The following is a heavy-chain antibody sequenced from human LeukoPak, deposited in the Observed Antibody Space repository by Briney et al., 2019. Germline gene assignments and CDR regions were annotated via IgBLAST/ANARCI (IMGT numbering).Heavy chain of an antibody. D-gene: IGHD3-9*01. CDR3: ARTQRRYFDWLLS. CDR2: IYYSGST. Sequence: PSETLSLTCTVSGGSISSYYWSWIRQPPGKGLEWIGYIYYSGSTNYNPSLKSRVTISVDTSKNQFSLKLSSVTAADTAVYYCARTQRRYFDWLLSWGQGTLVTVSS. CDR1: GGSISSYY. J-gene: IGHJ5*02. V-gene: IGHV4-59*01.